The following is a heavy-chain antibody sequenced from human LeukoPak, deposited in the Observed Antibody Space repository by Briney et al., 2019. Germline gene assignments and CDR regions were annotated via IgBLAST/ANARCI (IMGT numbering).Heavy chain of an antibody. V-gene: IGHV3-33*06. CDR1: GFTFSSYG. CDR2: IWYDGSNK. Sequence: PGGSLRLSCAASGFTFSSYGRHWVRQAPGKGLEWVAVIWYDGSNKYYADSVKGRFTISRDNSKNTLYLQMNSLRAEDTAVYYCAKDGGSGSYYLVDYWGQGTLVTVSS. CDR3: AKDGGSGSYYLVDY. D-gene: IGHD1-26*01. J-gene: IGHJ4*02.